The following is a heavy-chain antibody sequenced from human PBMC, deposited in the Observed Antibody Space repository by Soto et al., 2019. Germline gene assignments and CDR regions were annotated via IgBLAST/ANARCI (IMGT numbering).Heavy chain of an antibody. V-gene: IGHV4-31*03. Sequence: PSETLSLTCTVSGGSISSGGYYWSWIRQHPGKGLEWIGYIYYSGSTYYNPSLKSRVTISVDTSKNQFSLKLSSVTAADTAVYYRARELLGYGMDVWGQGTTVTVSS. CDR3: ARELLGYGMDV. J-gene: IGHJ6*02. D-gene: IGHD7-27*01. CDR1: GGSISSGGYY. CDR2: IYYSGST.